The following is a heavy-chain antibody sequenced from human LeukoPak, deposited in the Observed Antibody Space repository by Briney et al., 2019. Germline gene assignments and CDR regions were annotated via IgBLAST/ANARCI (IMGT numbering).Heavy chain of an antibody. CDR3: VRDFVRVGVPNFDY. CDR2: ISAGGSPI. J-gene: IGHJ4*02. V-gene: IGHV3-48*02. D-gene: IGHD2-15*01. CDR1: GFTFSTYS. Sequence: GGSLRLSCASSGFTFSTYSMNWVRQAPGKGLEWVSYISAGGSPIYYADSVKGRFTISRDDAKNSLYLQMNSLRDEDTAVYYCVRDFVRVGVPNFDYWGQGDLVTVSS.